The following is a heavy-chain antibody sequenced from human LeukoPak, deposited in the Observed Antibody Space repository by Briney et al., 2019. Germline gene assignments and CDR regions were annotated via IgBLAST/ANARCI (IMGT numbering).Heavy chain of an antibody. V-gene: IGHV3-9*01. D-gene: IGHD1-26*01. J-gene: IGHJ4*02. Sequence: GGSLRLSCAASGFTFDDYAMHWVRHAPGKGLEWVSGISWNSGSIGYADSVKGRFTISRDNAKNSLYLQMNSLRAEDTAVYYCARSGGYGADFDYWGQGTLVTVSS. CDR1: GFTFDDYA. CDR2: ISWNSGSI. CDR3: ARSGGYGADFDY.